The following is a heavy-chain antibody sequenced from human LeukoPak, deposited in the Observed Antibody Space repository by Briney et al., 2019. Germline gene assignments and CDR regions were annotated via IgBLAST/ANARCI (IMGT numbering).Heavy chain of an antibody. CDR2: ISWNSGSI. V-gene: IGHV3-9*01. J-gene: IGHJ4*02. D-gene: IGHD6-6*01. Sequence: GGSLRLSCAASGFTFDDYAMHWVRQAPGKGLEGVSGISWNSGSIGHADSVKGRFTISRDNAKNSLYLQMNSLRAEDTALYYCAKDKEYSSPGPMDYWGQGTLVTVSS. CDR1: GFTFDDYA. CDR3: AKDKEYSSPGPMDY.